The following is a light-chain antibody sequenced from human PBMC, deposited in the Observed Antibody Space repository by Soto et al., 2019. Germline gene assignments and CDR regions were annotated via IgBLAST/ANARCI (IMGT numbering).Light chain of an antibody. J-gene: IGKJ2*01. CDR3: MQTAHWPYT. CDR1: QSLVYADGNTY. V-gene: IGKV2-30*01. CDR2: KVF. Sequence: DVVMTQSPLSLPVTLGQSASISCTSSQSLVYADGNTYLNWLQQRPGQSPRRLIYKVFNRDSGVPDRFSGSASGSEFTLTISRVEAEDIGVYYCMQTAHWPYTFVRGTKLEIK.